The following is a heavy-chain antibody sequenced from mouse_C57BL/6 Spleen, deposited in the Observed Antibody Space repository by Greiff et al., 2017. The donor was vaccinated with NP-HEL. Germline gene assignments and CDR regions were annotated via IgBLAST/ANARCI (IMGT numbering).Heavy chain of an antibody. V-gene: IGHV10-3*01. CDR2: IRSKSSNYAT. Sequence: EVQGVESGGGLVQPKGSLKLSCAASGFTFNTYAMHWVRQAPGKGLEWVARIRSKSSNYATYYADSVKDRFTISRDDSQSMLYLQMNNLKTEDTAMYYCVRDHGYPDYFDYWGQGTTLTVSS. CDR3: VRDHGYPDYFDY. D-gene: IGHD2-2*01. CDR1: GFTFNTYA. J-gene: IGHJ2*01.